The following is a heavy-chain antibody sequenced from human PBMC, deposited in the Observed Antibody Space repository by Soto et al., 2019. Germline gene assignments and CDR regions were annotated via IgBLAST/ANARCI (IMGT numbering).Heavy chain of an antibody. Sequence: QAQLVQSGPEVKKPGASVKVSCKASGYTFSRYGIGWVRQAPGQGLEWLGWIGPYDDDTKYAQNLQDKVRMTTDQSNRTVYMDLRRLRSDDTAIYYWARGCHYDSSGSRNYHYDGIDFWGQGSTVTVSS. V-gene: IGHV1-18*01. J-gene: IGHJ6*02. D-gene: IGHD3-22*01. CDR1: GYTFSRYG. CDR3: ARGCHYDSSGSRNYHYDGIDF. CDR2: IGPYDDDT.